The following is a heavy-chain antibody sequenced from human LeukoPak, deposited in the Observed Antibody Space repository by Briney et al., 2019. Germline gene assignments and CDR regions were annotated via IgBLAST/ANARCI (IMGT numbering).Heavy chain of an antibody. V-gene: IGHV1-18*01. J-gene: IGHJ5*02. D-gene: IGHD1-26*01. CDR1: GYTFTSYG. CDR2: ISAYNGNT. CDR3: ARDNSVGDVAWWFDP. Sequence: ASVKVSCKASGYTFTSYGISWVRQAPGQGLEWMGWISAYNGNTNYAQKLQGRVTMTTDTSTSTAYMELRSLRSEDTAVYYCARDNSVGDVAWWFDPWGQGTLVTVSS.